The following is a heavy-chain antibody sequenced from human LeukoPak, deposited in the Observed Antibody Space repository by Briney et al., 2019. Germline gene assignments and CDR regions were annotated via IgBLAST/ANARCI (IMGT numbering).Heavy chain of an antibody. Sequence: GGSLRLPCAASGFTFSSYGMHWVRQAPGKGLEWVAVIWYDGSNKYYADSVKGRFTISRDNSKNTLYLQMNSLRAEDTAVYYCARDGPGVLRFLEWLSAYYYYYMDVWGKGTTVTVSS. J-gene: IGHJ6*03. V-gene: IGHV3-33*01. CDR1: GFTFSSYG. CDR3: ARDGPGVLRFLEWLSAYYYYYMDV. D-gene: IGHD3-3*01. CDR2: IWYDGSNK.